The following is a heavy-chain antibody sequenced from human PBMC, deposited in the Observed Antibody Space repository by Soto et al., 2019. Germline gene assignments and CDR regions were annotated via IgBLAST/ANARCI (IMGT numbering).Heavy chain of an antibody. V-gene: IGHV4-59*01. Sequence: SETLSLTCTVSGGSISSYYLSWIRQPPGKGLEWIGYIYYSGSTNYNPSLKSRVTISVDTSKNQFSLKLSSVTAADTAVYYCARDLGPFNHYYYDSSGYYSGYWGQGTLVTVSS. D-gene: IGHD3-22*01. J-gene: IGHJ4*02. CDR3: ARDLGPFNHYYYDSSGYYSGY. CDR2: IYYSGST. CDR1: GGSISSYY.